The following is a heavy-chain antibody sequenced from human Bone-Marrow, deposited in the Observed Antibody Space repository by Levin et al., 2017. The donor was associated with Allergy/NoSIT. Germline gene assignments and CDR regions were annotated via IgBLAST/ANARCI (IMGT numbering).Heavy chain of an antibody. Sequence: GGSLRLSCAASGFTFSNAWMSWVRQAPGKGLEWVGRIKSKTDGGTTDYAAPVKGRFTISRDDSKNTLYLQMNSLKTEDTAVYYCTTVLPVLEPDCSSTSCPYYFDYWGQGTLVTVSS. V-gene: IGHV3-15*01. CDR3: TTVLPVLEPDCSSTSCPYYFDY. J-gene: IGHJ4*02. D-gene: IGHD2-2*01. CDR1: GFTFSNAW. CDR2: IKSKTDGGTT.